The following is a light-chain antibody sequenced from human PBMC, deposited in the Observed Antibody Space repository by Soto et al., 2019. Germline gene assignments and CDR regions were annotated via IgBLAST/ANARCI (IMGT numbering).Light chain of an antibody. CDR1: SSDVGGYNY. J-gene: IGLJ3*02. V-gene: IGLV2-14*01. CDR2: DVS. Sequence: QSVLTQPASVSGSPGQSITISCTGTSSDVGGYNYVSWYQQYPGKAPKLMIYDVSNRPSGVSNRFSGSKSGNKASLTISGLQAEDEADYYCSSYTNRFTVVVFGGGTKLTVL. CDR3: SSYTNRFTVVV.